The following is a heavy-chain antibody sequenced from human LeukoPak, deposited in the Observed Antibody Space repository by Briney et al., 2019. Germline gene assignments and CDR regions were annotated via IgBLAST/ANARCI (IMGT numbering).Heavy chain of an antibody. CDR1: GFTFSTYA. V-gene: IGHV3-23*01. CDR2: ITGSGGAT. D-gene: IGHD2-15*01. Sequence: QPGGSLRLSCAASGFTFSTYAMYWVRQAPGKGLEWVSIITGSGGATYYPDSVKGRFTISRDNSKNTLYLQMNSVRADDTAVYYCAKGTLGSCSGSTCYPLDYWGLGTLVTVSS. CDR3: AKGTLGSCSGSTCYPLDY. J-gene: IGHJ4*02.